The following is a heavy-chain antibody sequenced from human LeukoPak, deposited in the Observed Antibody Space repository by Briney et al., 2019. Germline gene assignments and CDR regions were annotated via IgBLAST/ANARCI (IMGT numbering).Heavy chain of an antibody. CDR1: GGSISSSSYY. CDR2: IYYSGST. CDR3: ARASHFDRGHTPFPNYYDY. D-gene: IGHD1-14*01. J-gene: IGHJ4*02. Sequence: SETLSLTCTVSGGSISSSSYYWGWIRQPPGKGLEWIGSIYYSGSTYYNPSLKSRVTISVDTSKNQFSLKLSSVTAADTAVYYCARASHFDRGHTPFPNYYDYWGQGTLVTVSS. V-gene: IGHV4-39*07.